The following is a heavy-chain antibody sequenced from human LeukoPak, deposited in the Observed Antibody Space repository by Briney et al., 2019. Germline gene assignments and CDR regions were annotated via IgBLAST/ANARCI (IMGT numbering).Heavy chain of an antibody. Sequence: ASVKVSCKASGYIFTGYYIHWVRQAPGQGLEWMGRINPNSGGTNYAQTFQGRVTMTRDKSISIAYMELSRLRTDDTAVYYCARDYCSGGSCYYFDYWGQGTRVTVSS. CDR1: GYIFTGYY. V-gene: IGHV1-2*06. D-gene: IGHD2-15*01. CDR3: ARDYCSGGSCYYFDY. J-gene: IGHJ4*02. CDR2: INPNSGGT.